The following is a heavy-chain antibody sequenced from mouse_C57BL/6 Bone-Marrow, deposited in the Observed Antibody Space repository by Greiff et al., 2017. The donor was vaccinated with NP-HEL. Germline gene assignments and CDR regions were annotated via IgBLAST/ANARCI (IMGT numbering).Heavy chain of an antibody. D-gene: IGHD1-1*01. CDR2: IDPNSGGT. V-gene: IGHV1-72*01. CDR1: GYTFTSYW. J-gene: IGHJ4*01. Sequence: QVQLQQPGAELVKPGASVKLSCKASGYTFTSYWMHWVKQRPGRGLEWIGRIDPNSGGTKYNEKFKSKATLTVDKPSSTAYMQLSSLTSEDSAVYYCATGYYGSSYVGYYAMDYWGQGTSVTVSS. CDR3: ATGYYGSSYVGYYAMDY.